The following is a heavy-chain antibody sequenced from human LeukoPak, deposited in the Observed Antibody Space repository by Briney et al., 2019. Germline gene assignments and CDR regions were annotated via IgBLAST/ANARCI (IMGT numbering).Heavy chain of an antibody. CDR1: GFTFRNYA. J-gene: IGHJ3*01. Sequence: PGGSLRLSCAASGFTFRNYAMNWVRQAPGKGLEWVSGFSGSGSTTDYADSVKGGFTISRDNSKNTLYLQMNSLRAEDTAVYYCAKEFNMNREIIRDAFDAWGRGTMVTVSS. CDR3: AKEFNMNREIIRDAFDA. CDR2: FSGSGSTT. V-gene: IGHV3-23*01. D-gene: IGHD3-10*01.